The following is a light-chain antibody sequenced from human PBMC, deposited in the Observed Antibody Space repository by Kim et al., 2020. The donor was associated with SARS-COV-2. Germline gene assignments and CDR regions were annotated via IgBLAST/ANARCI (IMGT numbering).Light chain of an antibody. Sequence: GQRVTISCSGSSSNIGSNTVNWYQQVPGTVPKPLIYSNNQRPSEVPDRFSGSKSGTSASLAISGLQSEDEADYYCAAWDDSLKGDVFGTGTKVTV. J-gene: IGLJ1*01. V-gene: IGLV1-44*01. CDR2: SNN. CDR3: AAWDDSLKGDV. CDR1: SSNIGSNT.